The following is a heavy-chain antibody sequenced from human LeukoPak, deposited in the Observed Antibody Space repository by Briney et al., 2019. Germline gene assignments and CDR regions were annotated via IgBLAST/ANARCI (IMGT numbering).Heavy chain of an antibody. CDR1: GFTFSGSA. Sequence: PGGSLRLSCAASGFTFSGSAMHWVRQASGKGLEWVGRIRSKANSYATAYAASVKGRFTISRDDSKNTAYLQMNSLKTEDTAVYYCTRPPHITTGQGNWGKETLVPSSP. V-gene: IGHV3-73*01. D-gene: IGHD2-2*01. CDR3: TRPPHITTGQGN. J-gene: IGHJ4*02. CDR2: IRSKANSYAT.